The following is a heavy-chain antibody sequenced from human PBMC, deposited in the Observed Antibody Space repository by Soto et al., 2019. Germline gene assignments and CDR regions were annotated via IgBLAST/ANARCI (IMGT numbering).Heavy chain of an antibody. Sequence: SETLSLTCAVYGGSFSGYYWSWIRQPPGKGLEWIGEINHSGSTNYNPSLKSRVTISVDTSKNQFSLKLSSVAAADTAVYYCARLPADSSGWFDYFDYWGQGTLVTVSS. J-gene: IGHJ4*02. CDR3: ARLPADSSGWFDYFDY. CDR1: GGSFSGYY. CDR2: INHSGST. D-gene: IGHD6-19*01. V-gene: IGHV4-34*01.